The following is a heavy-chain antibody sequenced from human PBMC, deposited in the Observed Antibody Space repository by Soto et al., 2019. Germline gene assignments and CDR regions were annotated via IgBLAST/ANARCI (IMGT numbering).Heavy chain of an antibody. CDR1: GGSLSGYY. V-gene: IGHV4-34*01. D-gene: IGHD3-3*01. J-gene: IGHJ3*01. CDR3: ARGRDYDFWKKAFDV. Sequence: SETLSLTCGVYGGSLSGYYWSWIRQPPGKGLEWIGEINQSGNTNYNPSLKSRVTISIDTSKNQYSLKLSSVTAADTAVYYCARGRDYDFWKKAFDVWGQGTMVTVSS. CDR2: INQSGNT.